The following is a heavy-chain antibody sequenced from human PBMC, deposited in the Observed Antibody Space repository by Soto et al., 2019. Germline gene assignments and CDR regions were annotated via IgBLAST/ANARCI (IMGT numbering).Heavy chain of an antibody. CDR3: ASSPYSNYVQFYYYYMDV. V-gene: IGHV4-59*01. CDR2: IYYSGST. D-gene: IGHD4-4*01. CDR1: GGSISSYY. J-gene: IGHJ6*03. Sequence: SETLSLTCTVSGGSISSYYWSWIRQPPGKGLEWIGYIYYSGSTNYNPSLKSRVTISVDTSKNQFSLKLSSVTAADTAVYYCASSPYSNYVQFYYYYMDVWGKGTTVTVSS.